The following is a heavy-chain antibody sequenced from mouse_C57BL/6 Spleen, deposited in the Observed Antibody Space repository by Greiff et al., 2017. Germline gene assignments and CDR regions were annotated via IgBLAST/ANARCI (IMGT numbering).Heavy chain of an antibody. CDR1: GYAFSSSW. J-gene: IGHJ2*01. Sequence: VQLQQSGPELVKPGASVKISCKASGYAFSSSWMNWVKQRPGKGLEWLGRIYPGDGDTNYNGKFKGKATLTADKSSSTAYMQLSSLTSEDSAVYFCAREGGYYGSSPDYWGQGTTLTVSS. V-gene: IGHV1-82*01. CDR3: AREGGYYGSSPDY. D-gene: IGHD1-1*01. CDR2: IYPGDGDT.